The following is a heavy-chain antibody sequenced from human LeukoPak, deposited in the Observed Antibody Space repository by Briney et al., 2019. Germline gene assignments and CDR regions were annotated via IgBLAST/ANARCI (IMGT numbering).Heavy chain of an antibody. Sequence: GGSLRLSCAASGFTFSSYWMNWVRQAPGKGLVWVSRINSDGNWTTYADSVKGRFTISRDNARNTLYLHMSSLRAEDTAVFYCARALYSTNQGGDYWDQGTLVTVSS. CDR3: ARALYSTNQGGDY. CDR2: INSDGNWT. D-gene: IGHD6-13*01. V-gene: IGHV3-74*01. CDR1: GFTFSSYW. J-gene: IGHJ4*02.